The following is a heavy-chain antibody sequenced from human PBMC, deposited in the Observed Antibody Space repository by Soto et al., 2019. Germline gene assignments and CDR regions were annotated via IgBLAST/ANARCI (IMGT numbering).Heavy chain of an antibody. J-gene: IGHJ3*02. CDR2: IWYDGSNK. Sequence: QVQLVESGGGVVQPGRSLRLSCAAAGFTFSSYGMHWVRQAPGKGLEWVAVIWYDGSNKYYADSVKGRFTISRDNSKNTLYLQMNCLGAEDTAVYYCARVSCSSTSCSYAFAIWGQGTMVTVSS. D-gene: IGHD2-2*01. CDR1: GFTFSSYG. V-gene: IGHV3-33*01. CDR3: ARVSCSSTSCSYAFAI.